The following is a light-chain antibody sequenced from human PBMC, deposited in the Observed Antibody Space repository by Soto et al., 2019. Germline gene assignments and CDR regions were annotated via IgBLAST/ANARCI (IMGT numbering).Light chain of an antibody. V-gene: IGKV1-9*01. CDR1: QGISSY. J-gene: IGKJ5*01. Sequence: DIQLTQSPSFLSASVGDRVTITCRASQGISSYLAWYQQKPGKAHKLLIYAASTLQSGVPSRFTGSGSGTEFTLTISSLQPEDFATYSCQQLNSYPIPFGQGTRPEIX. CDR3: QQLNSYPIP. CDR2: AAS.